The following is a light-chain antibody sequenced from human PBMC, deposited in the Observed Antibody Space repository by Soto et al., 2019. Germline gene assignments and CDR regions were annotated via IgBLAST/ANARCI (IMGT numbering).Light chain of an antibody. J-gene: IGKJ1*01. Sequence: DIQMTHSPSTLSASVGDIVTITCRASQSISRWLAWYHQKPGKAPKLLIYDASSLESGVPSRFSGSGSGTEFTLTISSLQPDDFATYHCQQHSSYSGFGQGTKVDNK. CDR2: DAS. CDR1: QSISRW. CDR3: QQHSSYSG. V-gene: IGKV1-5*01.